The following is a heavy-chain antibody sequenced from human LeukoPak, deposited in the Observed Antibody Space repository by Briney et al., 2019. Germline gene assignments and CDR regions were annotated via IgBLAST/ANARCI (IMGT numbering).Heavy chain of an antibody. D-gene: IGHD3-22*01. CDR3: ARVTYYYDSSGYPDY. J-gene: IGHJ4*02. CDR2: IYYSGST. V-gene: IGHV4-31*03. Sequence: PSQTLSLTCTVSGGSISSGGYYWSWIRQHPGKGLERIGYIYYSGSTYYNPSLKSRVTISVDTSKNQFSLKLSSVTAADTAVYYCARVTYYYDSSGYPDYWGQGTLSPSPQ. CDR1: GGSISSGGYY.